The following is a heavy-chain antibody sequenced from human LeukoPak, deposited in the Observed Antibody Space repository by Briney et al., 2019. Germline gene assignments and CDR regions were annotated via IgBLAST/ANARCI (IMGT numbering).Heavy chain of an antibody. J-gene: IGHJ4*02. CDR2: IYYSGST. V-gene: IGHV4-39*07. D-gene: IGHD1-14*01. CDR3: ARDHFPVYSSYFDY. Sequence: SETLSLTCTVSGDSISSTSYYWDWIRQPPGKGLEWIGSIYYSGSTYYNPSLKSRVTISVDTSKNQFSLKLSSVTAADTAVYYCARDHFPVYSSYFDYWGQGTLVTVSS. CDR1: GDSISSTSYY.